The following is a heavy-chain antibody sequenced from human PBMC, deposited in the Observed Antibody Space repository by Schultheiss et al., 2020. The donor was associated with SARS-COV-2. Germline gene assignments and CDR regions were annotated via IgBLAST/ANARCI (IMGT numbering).Heavy chain of an antibody. CDR2: MFSNDEK. CDR1: GFSLSTSGVG. CDR3: ARRLISESYSYSSGSYEVFDTFDI. J-gene: IGHJ3*02. V-gene: IGHV2-26*01. Sequence: SGPTLVKPTQTLTLTCTFSGFSLSTSGVGVGWIRQPPGKALEWLAHMFSNDEKSYSTSLKSRLAISKDTSESQVLLTMTNMDPVDTATYYCARRLISESYSYSSGSYEVFDTFDIWGQGTMVTVSS. D-gene: IGHD3-22*01.